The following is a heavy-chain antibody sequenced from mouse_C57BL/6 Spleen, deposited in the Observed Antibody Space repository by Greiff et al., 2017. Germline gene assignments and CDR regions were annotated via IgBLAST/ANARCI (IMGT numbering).Heavy chain of an antibody. CDR2: IDPETGGT. J-gene: IGHJ4*01. CDR3: TRGDGYYPYYAMDY. V-gene: IGHV1-15*01. Sequence: QVQLQQSGAELVRPGASVTLSCKASGYTFTDYEMHWVKQTPVHGLEWIGAIDPETGGTAYNQKFKGKAILTADKSSSTAYMELRSLTSEDSAVYYCTRGDGYYPYYAMDYWGQGTSVTVSS. D-gene: IGHD2-3*01. CDR1: GYTFTDYE.